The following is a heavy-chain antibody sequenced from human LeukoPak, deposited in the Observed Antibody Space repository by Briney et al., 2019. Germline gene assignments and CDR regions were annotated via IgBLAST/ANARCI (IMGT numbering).Heavy chain of an antibody. V-gene: IGHV4-34*01. J-gene: IGHJ4*02. CDR1: GGSFSGYY. D-gene: IGHD5-18*01. CDR2: IYHSGST. CDR3: ARGGYSYGTFDY. Sequence: SETLSLTCAVYGGSFSGYYWSWIRQPPGKGLEWIGSIYHSGSTYYNPSLKSRVTMSVDTSKNQFSLKLSSVTAADTAVYYCARGGYSYGTFDYWGQGTLVTVSS.